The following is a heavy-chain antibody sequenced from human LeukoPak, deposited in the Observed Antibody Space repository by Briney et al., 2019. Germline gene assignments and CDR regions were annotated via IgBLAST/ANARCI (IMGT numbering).Heavy chain of an antibody. V-gene: IGHV5-51*01. CDR3: ARDPRDSSGWYYFDY. CDR2: IYPGDSDT. CDR1: GYSFTSYW. J-gene: IGHJ4*02. D-gene: IGHD6-19*01. Sequence: GESLKISFKGSGYSFTSYWIGWVRQMPGKGLELMGIIYPGDSDTRYSPSFQGQVTISADKSISTAYLQWSSLKASDTAMYYCARDPRDSSGWYYFDYWGQGTLVTVSS.